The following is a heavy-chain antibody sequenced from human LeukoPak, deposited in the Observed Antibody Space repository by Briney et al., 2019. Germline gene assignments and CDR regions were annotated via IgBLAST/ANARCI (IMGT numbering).Heavy chain of an antibody. V-gene: IGHV1-46*01. D-gene: IGHD4-17*01. Sequence: GASVKVSCKASGYTFTTYYMHWVRQAPGQGLEWMGIINPSGGSTSYAQKSQGRVTMTRDKSTSTVYMELSSLRSEDTAVYYCARDRARVDYVRIGEAGDRFDYWGQGTLVTVSS. CDR3: ARDRARVDYVRIGEAGDRFDY. J-gene: IGHJ4*02. CDR1: GYTFTTYY. CDR2: INPSGGST.